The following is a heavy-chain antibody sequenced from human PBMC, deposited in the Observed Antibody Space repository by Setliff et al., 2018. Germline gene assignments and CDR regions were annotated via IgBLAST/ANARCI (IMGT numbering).Heavy chain of an antibody. CDR2: KYYSGST. D-gene: IGHD3-22*01. CDR3: ARWRVRDSGYYPRLSYMDV. J-gene: IGHJ6*03. CDR1: GSSFSSYS. Sequence: SETLSLTCTVSGSSFSSYSWSWIRQPPGKGLEWIGYKYYSGSTNSNPSLKSRVTVSVDTSKNQFSLKLSSVTAADTAVYYCARWRVRDSGYYPRLSYMDVWGKGTTVTVSS. V-gene: IGHV4-59*08.